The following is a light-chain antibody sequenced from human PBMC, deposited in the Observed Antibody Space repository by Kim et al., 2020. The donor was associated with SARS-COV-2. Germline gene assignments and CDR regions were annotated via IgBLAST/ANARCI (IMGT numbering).Light chain of an antibody. V-gene: IGKV3-15*01. CDR1: QSVSSN. Sequence: SLGERATLSCRASQSVSSNLAWYQQKPGQAPRLLIYGASTRATGIAARFSGSGSGTEFTLTISSLQSEDFAVYYCQQYNNWPPDTFGQGTRLEIK. CDR2: GAS. CDR3: QQYNNWPPDT. J-gene: IGKJ5*01.